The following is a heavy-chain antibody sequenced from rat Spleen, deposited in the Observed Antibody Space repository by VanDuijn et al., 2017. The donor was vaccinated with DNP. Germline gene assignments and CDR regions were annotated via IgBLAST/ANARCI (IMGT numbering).Heavy chain of an antibody. V-gene: IGHV5-25*01. CDR3: ARHRTIMPYYYSMDA. CDR2: ISYDGSST. J-gene: IGHJ4*01. Sequence: EVQLVESGGGLVQPGRSMKLSCAASGFTFSNYDMAWVRQAPTKGLEWVASISYDGSSTYYRDSVKGRFTSSRDNAKSTLYLQMDSLRSEDTATYYCARHRTIMPYYYSMDAWGQGASVTVSS. CDR1: GFTFSNYD. D-gene: IGHD1-12*01.